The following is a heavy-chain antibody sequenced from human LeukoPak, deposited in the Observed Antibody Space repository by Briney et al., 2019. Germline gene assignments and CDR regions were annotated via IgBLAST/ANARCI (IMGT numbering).Heavy chain of an antibody. Sequence: PSETLSLTCTVSGGSISSYYWSWIRQPPGKGLEWVGYIYYSGSTNYNPSLKSRVTISVDTSKNQFPLKLSSVTAADTAVYYCARGSYYDSSGFDAFDIWGQGTMVTVSS. CDR1: GGSISSYY. J-gene: IGHJ3*02. D-gene: IGHD3-22*01. CDR3: ARGSYYDSSGFDAFDI. V-gene: IGHV4-59*01. CDR2: IYYSGST.